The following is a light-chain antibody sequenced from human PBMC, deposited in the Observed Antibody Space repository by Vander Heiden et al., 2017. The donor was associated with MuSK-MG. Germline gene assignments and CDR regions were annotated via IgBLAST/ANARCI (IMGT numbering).Light chain of an antibody. CDR2: WAS. V-gene: IGKV4-1*01. CDR3: HQYDSTPSET. Sequence: DIVMTQSPDSLAVSLGESATINCKSSQSVLYSSNNRNYLAWYQQKPGQPPKLLIYWASTREYGVPDRFSGSGSGTDFTLTISSLQAEDVAVYYCHQYDSTPSETFGQGTKVEIK. CDR1: QSVLYSSNNRNY. J-gene: IGKJ1*01.